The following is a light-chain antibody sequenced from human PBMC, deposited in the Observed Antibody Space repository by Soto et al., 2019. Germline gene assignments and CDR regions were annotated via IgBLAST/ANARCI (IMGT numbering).Light chain of an antibody. V-gene: IGKV3-20*01. CDR1: QSVSSSY. J-gene: IGKJ2*01. Sequence: EIVLTQSPGTLYLSPGERATLSCRASQSVSSSYLAWYQEKPGQAPMLLIYTASSRATGLLDRFSGSGSGTDFTLTISRLDSEDFAVFYCQQYGSLPYTFGQGTKLAIK. CDR2: TAS. CDR3: QQYGSLPYT.